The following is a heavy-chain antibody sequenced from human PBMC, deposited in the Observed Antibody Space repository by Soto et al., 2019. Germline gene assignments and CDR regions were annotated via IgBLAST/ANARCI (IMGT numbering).Heavy chain of an antibody. V-gene: IGHV3-30*18. J-gene: IGHJ6*02. CDR2: ISYDGGNK. CDR3: AKVMITFGGSRYGLDV. Sequence: QVQLVESGGGVVQPGRSLRLSCAASGFTFSSYGIHWVRQTPGKGLEWVAFISYDGGNKYYADSVKGRFTISRDNSKNTLFLQMNSLRAEETAVYYCAKVMITFGGSRYGLDVWGQGTTVTVSS. CDR1: GFTFSSYG. D-gene: IGHD3-16*01.